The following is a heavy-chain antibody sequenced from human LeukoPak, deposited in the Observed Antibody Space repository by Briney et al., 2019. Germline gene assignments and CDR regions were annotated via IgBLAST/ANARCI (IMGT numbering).Heavy chain of an antibody. V-gene: IGHV3-30*18. CDR1: GFTFSSYG. J-gene: IGHJ4*02. CDR2: IANDGKDK. Sequence: GGSLRLSCAASGFTFSSYGMHWVRQAPGKGLEWVAVIANDGKDKKSADSVKGRFTISRDNSKNTLYLQMNSLRDEDMAIYYCVKDRAPRAAAYYFDCWGQGTLVTVSS. D-gene: IGHD6-13*01. CDR3: VKDRAPRAAAYYFDC.